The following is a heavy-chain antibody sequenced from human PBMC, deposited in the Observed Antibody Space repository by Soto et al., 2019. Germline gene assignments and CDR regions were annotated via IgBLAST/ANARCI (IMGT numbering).Heavy chain of an antibody. CDR3: ARGEYQLLTYYYYGMDV. CDR2: IYYSGST. D-gene: IGHD2-2*01. V-gene: IGHV4-31*03. J-gene: IGHJ6*02. Sequence: SETLSLTCTVSGGSISSGGYCWSWIRQHPGKGLEWIGYIYYSGSTYYNPSLKSRVTISVDTSKNQFSLKLSSVTAADTAVYYCARGEYQLLTYYYYGMDVWGQGTTVTVSS. CDR1: GGSISSGGYC.